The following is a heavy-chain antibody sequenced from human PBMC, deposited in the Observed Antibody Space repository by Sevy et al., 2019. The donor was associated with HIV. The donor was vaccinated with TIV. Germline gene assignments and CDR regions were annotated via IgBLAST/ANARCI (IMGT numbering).Heavy chain of an antibody. CDR3: NVGLGMAYYFDF. V-gene: IGHV3-48*02. CDR1: GFSFTDYT. CDR2: ISGSSTNI. Sequence: GGSLRLSCAASGFSFTDYTMNWVRQSPGKGLEWVSKISGSSTNIDYSDSVKGRFTITKDNAKKSLFLKMNDLRDEDMAFYECNVGLGMAYYFDFWGQGTLVTVSS. J-gene: IGHJ4*02. D-gene: IGHD7-27*01.